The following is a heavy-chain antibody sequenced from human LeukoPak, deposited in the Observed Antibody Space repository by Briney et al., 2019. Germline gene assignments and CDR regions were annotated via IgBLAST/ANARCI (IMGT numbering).Heavy chain of an antibody. Sequence: SETLSLTCTVSGGSITNYYWSWIRQPPGKGLEWIGYIHYSGSTKYNPSLKSRVTMSVDTSKNQFSLKLSSVTAADTAVYYCARGPTTVTRAFDYWGQGTLVTVSS. CDR1: GGSITNYY. D-gene: IGHD4-17*01. CDR2: IHYSGST. CDR3: ARGPTTVTRAFDY. V-gene: IGHV4-59*12. J-gene: IGHJ4*02.